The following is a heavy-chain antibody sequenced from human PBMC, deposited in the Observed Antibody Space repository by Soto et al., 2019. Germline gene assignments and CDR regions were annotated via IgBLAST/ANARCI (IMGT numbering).Heavy chain of an antibody. Sequence: PSETLSLTCTVSGGSISSSSYYWGWIRQPPGKGLEWIGSIYYSGSTYYNPSLKSRVTISVDTSKNQFSLKLSSVTAADTAVYYCARRLRYFADWGQGTLVTVSS. J-gene: IGHJ4*02. CDR1: GGSISSSSYY. V-gene: IGHV4-39*01. CDR2: IYYSGST. D-gene: IGHD1-1*01. CDR3: ARRLRYFAD.